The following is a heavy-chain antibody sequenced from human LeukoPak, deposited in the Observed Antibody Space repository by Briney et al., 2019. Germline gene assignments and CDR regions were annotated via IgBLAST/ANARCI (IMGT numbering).Heavy chain of an antibody. CDR1: GGSFSGYY. CDR2: INHSGST. V-gene: IGHV4-34*01. CDR3: ARVGVPAAIDDY. J-gene: IGHJ4*02. D-gene: IGHD2-2*02. Sequence: SETLSLTCAVSGGSFSGYYWSWIRQPPGKGLEWIGEINHSGSTNYNPSLKSRVTISVDTSKNQFSLKPSSVTAADTAVYYCARVGVPAAIDDYWGQGTLVTVSS.